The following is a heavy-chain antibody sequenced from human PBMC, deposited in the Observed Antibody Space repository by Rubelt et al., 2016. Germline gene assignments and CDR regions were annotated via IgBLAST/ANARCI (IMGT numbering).Heavy chain of an antibody. Sequence: EVQLLESGGGLVQPGGSLRLSCAVSGFTFSSYAMSWVRQAPGKGLEWVSATSGSGGSTYYADSVKGRFTISRDNAKNSLYLQMNSLRAEDTALYYCARGAYSYGLYDYWGQGTLVTVSS. V-gene: IGHV3-23*01. CDR2: TSGSGGST. J-gene: IGHJ4*02. CDR3: ARGAYSYGLYDY. CDR1: GFTFSSYA. D-gene: IGHD5-18*01.